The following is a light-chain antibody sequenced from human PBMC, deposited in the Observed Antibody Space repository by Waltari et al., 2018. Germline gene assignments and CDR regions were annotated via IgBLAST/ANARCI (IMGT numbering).Light chain of an antibody. Sequence: EIVLTQSPGTLSLSPGDRATLSCRASQRVSSSSLDWYQQKPGRAPRLLIYGASSRATGSPDRFSDSGSGTDFTLTISRLEPDDFAVYYCLQYGTSPFTFGQGTKLEIK. CDR3: LQYGTSPFT. CDR1: QRVSSSS. V-gene: IGKV3-20*01. J-gene: IGKJ2*01. CDR2: GAS.